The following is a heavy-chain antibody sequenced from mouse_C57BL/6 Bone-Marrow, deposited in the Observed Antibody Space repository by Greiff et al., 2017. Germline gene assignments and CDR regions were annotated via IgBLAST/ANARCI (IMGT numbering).Heavy chain of an antibody. V-gene: IGHV5-16*01. CDR1: GFTFSDYY. CDR3: ARDKGIFYYFDY. CDR2: INYDGSST. J-gene: IGHJ2*01. Sequence: DVKLVESEGGLVQPGSSMKLSCTASGFTFSDYYMAWVRQVPEKGLEWVANINYDGSSTYYLDSLKSRFIISRDNAKNILYLQMSSLKSEDTATYYCARDKGIFYYFDYWGQGTTLTVSS.